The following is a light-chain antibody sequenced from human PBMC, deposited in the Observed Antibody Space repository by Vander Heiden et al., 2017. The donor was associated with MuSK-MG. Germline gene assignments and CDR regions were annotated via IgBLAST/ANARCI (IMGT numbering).Light chain of an antibody. CDR1: QSVSSIY. CDR2: GAS. Sequence: EIVLTQSPGTLSLSPGERATLSCRSSQSVSSIYLAWYQQKPGQAPRLLIDGASSRATGIPDRFSGSGSGTDFTLTISRLEPEDFAVDYCQQDGSSPLTFGQGTKVEIK. J-gene: IGKJ1*01. CDR3: QQDGSSPLT. V-gene: IGKV3-20*01.